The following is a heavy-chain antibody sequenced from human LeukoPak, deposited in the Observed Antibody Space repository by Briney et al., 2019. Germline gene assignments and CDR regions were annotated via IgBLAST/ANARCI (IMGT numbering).Heavy chain of an antibody. J-gene: IGHJ3*02. CDR1: GFTFSSYS. CDR3: ARARITIFGVAHAFDI. Sequence: GGSLRLSCAASGFTFSSYSMNWVRQAPGKGLECVSSISSSSSYIYYADSVKGRFTISRDNAKNSLYLQMNGLRAEDTAVYYCARARITIFGVAHAFDIWGQGTMVTVSP. D-gene: IGHD3-3*01. CDR2: ISSSSSYI. V-gene: IGHV3-21*01.